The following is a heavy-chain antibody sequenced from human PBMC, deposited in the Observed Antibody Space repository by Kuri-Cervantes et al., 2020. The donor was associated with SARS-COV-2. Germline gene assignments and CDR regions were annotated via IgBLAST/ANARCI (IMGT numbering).Heavy chain of an antibody. J-gene: IGHJ4*02. D-gene: IGHD5-24*01. V-gene: IGHV3-23*01. Sequence: GESLKISCAASGFTFNNYAMNWVRQAPGKGLEWVSAISGSGGSTYYADSVKGRFTISRDNSKNTLYLRMNSLRAEDTAVYYCAKASLQLDLYSFNYWGQGPLVPVSS. CDR3: AKASLQLDLYSFNY. CDR2: ISGSGGST. CDR1: GFTFNNYA.